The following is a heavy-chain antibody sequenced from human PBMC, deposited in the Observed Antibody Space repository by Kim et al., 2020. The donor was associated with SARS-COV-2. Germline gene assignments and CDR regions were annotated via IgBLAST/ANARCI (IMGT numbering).Heavy chain of an antibody. Sequence: ASVKVSCKASGYTFTSYAMHWVRQAPGQRLEWMGWINAGNGNTKYSQKFQGRVTITRDTSASTAYMELSSLRSEDTAVYYCARGIITMVRGVKDYWGQGTLVTVSS. CDR1: GYTFTSYA. CDR2: INAGNGNT. D-gene: IGHD3-10*01. CDR3: ARGIITMVRGVKDY. J-gene: IGHJ4*02. V-gene: IGHV1-3*01.